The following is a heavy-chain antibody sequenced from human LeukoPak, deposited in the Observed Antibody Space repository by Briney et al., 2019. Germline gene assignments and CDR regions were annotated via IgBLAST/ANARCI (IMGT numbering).Heavy chain of an antibody. CDR2: IYYSGNT. D-gene: IGHD2/OR15-2a*01. J-gene: IGHJ3*02. CDR3: ANQEYDAFDI. CDR1: GGSISSSSYY. Sequence: PSETLSLTCTVSGGSISSSSYYWGWIRQPPGKGLEWIGSIYYSGNTYYNPSLKSRVTISVDTSKNQFSLKLSSVTAADTAVYYCANQEYDAFDIWGQGTMVTVSS. V-gene: IGHV4-39*01.